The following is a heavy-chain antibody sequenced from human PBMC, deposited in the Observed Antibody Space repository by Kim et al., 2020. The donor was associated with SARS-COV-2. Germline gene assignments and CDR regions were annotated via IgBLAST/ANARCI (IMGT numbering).Heavy chain of an antibody. Sequence: GGSLRLSCAASGFTFSSYAMSWVRQAPGKGLEWVSVIYSGGSSTYYADSVKGRFTISRDNSKNTLYLQMNSLRAEDTAVYYCAKDGYGDYVKTEYFQHWGQGTLVTVSS. CDR1: GFTFSSYA. V-gene: IGHV3-23*03. D-gene: IGHD4-17*01. CDR2: IYSGGSST. J-gene: IGHJ1*01. CDR3: AKDGYGDYVKTEYFQH.